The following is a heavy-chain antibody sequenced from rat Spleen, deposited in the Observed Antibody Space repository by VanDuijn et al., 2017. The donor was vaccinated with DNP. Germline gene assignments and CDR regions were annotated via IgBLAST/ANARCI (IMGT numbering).Heavy chain of an antibody. CDR2: ISYDGGRS. D-gene: IGHD1-4*01. V-gene: IGHV5-20*01. CDR1: GFTFSDYN. CDR3: ATSPGPNWFAY. J-gene: IGHJ3*01. Sequence: EVQLVESGGGLVQPGRSLRLSCAASGFTFSDYNMAWVRQAPEKGLEWVACISYDGGRSYYRDSVKGRFSISRDNAKNSLYLQMDSLRSEDTATYYCATSPGPNWFAYWGQGTLVTVSS.